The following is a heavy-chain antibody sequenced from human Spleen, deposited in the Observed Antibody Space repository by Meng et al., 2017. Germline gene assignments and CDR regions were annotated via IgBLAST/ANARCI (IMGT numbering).Heavy chain of an antibody. J-gene: IGHJ3*02. CDR2: IYYTGST. CDR3: ASLYDSSGYYYGDAFGN. D-gene: IGHD3-22*01. Sequence: SETLSLTCTVSGGSISSSSYYWGWIRQPPGKGLEWLGSIYYTGSTYYNPSLKSRVTISVDTSKNQFSLKLSSVTAADTAVYYCASLYDSSGYYYGDAFGNWGQGTMVTVSS. CDR1: GGSISSSSYY. V-gene: IGHV4-39*07.